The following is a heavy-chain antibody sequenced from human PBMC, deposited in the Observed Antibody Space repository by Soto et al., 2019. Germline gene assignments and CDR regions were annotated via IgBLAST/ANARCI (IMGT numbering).Heavy chain of an antibody. V-gene: IGHV4-31*03. CDR3: ERRIPVAGLFDY. D-gene: IGHD6-19*01. CDR2: IYYSGTT. Sequence: QVQLQESGPGLVKPSQTLSLTCSVSGGSISSGGYYWSWIRQHPGKGLEWIGYIYYSGTTYYNPSVESRITISLDTSKNQFSLKLSSVTAADTAVYYCERRIPVAGLFDYWGQGTLVTVSS. CDR1: GGSISSGGYY. J-gene: IGHJ4*02.